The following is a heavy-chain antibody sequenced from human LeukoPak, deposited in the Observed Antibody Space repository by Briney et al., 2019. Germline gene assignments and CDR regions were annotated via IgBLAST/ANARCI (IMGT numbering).Heavy chain of an antibody. CDR3: AKLNDNYYYYGMDV. J-gene: IGHJ6*02. CDR2: IRGSGDNT. CDR1: GFTFSSYA. Sequence: PGGSLRLSCAAFGFTFSSYAMSWVRQAPGKGLEWVSLIRGSGDNTYYADSVKGRFTIARDNSKNTLHLQMNSLRAEDTAVYYCAKLNDNYYYYGMDVWGQGTTVTVSS. V-gene: IGHV3-23*01. D-gene: IGHD1-1*01.